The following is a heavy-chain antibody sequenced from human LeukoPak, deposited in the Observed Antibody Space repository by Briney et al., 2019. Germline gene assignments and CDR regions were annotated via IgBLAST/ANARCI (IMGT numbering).Heavy chain of an antibody. CDR1: GFTFSTYS. J-gene: IGHJ6*04. D-gene: IGHD6-13*01. V-gene: IGHV3-48*04. CDR2: ISGSGSTI. CDR3: ARGRYSSSLGV. Sequence: GGSLSLSCAASGFTFSTYSMNWVRQAPGKGLEWVSYISGSGSTIYYADSVKGRFTISRDNAKNSLYLQMNSLRAEDTAVYYCARGRYSSSLGVWGKGTTVTISS.